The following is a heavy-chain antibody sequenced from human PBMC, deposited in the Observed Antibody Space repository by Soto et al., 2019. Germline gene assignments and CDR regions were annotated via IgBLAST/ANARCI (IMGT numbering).Heavy chain of an antibody. CDR1: GFTFSSYS. CDR3: ARARGKWYYYYMDV. J-gene: IGHJ6*03. Sequence: GGSLRLSCAASGFTFSSYSMNWVRQAPGKGLEWVSSISSSSSYIYYADSVKGRFTISRDNAKNSLYLQMNSLRAEDTAVYYCARARGKWYYYYMDVWGKGTTVTVSS. CDR2: ISSSSSYI. V-gene: IGHV3-21*01. D-gene: IGHD1-26*01.